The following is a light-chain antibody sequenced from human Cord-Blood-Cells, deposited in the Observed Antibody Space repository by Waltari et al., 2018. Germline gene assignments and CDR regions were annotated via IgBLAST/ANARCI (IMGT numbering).Light chain of an antibody. V-gene: IGLV2-14*01. CDR2: DVS. Sequence: QSALTQPASVSGSPGQSITISCTGTSSDVGGYNHVSWYQQHPGKAPKPMTYDVSNRPSGVSNRFSGSKSGNTASLTISGLQAEDEADYYCSSYTSSSTVVFGGGTKLTVL. CDR3: SSYTSSSTVV. CDR1: SSDVGGYNH. J-gene: IGLJ2*01.